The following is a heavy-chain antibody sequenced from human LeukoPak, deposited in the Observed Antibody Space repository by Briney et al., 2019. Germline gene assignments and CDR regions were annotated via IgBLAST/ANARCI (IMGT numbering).Heavy chain of an antibody. J-gene: IGHJ4*02. Sequence: PGRSLRLSCAASGFTFDDYAKHWVRQAQGTGLERDSGISRNNGSIAYADSVKGRFTISRDNAKNSLYLQMNSLRAEDMAFYYCAKDGSQWLGRQFRNRDQGTLVTVCS. CDR2: ISRNNGSI. D-gene: IGHD6-19*01. CDR1: GFTFDDYA. V-gene: IGHV3-9*03. CDR3: AKDGSQWLGRQFRN.